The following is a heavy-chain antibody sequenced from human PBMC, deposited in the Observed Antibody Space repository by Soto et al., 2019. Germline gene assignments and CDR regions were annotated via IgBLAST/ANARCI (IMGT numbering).Heavy chain of an antibody. J-gene: IGHJ4*02. V-gene: IGHV4-59*01. CDR1: GDSISGFY. Sequence: SETLSLTCTVSGDSISGFYWSWIRQPPGKGLEWIGHIYYSGTTKYNPSLKSRVTMSVDTSKNQFSLNLSSVTAADTAVYYCARAGSSSWYVRSFDYWGQGTLVTVSS. CDR2: IYYSGTT. CDR3: ARAGSSSWYVRSFDY. D-gene: IGHD6-13*01.